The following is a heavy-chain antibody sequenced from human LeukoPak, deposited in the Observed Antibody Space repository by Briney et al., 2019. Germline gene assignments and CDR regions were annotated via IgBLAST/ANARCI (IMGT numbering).Heavy chain of an antibody. V-gene: IGHV5-51*01. CDR3: ARPLLRHYGGNPTLGSDY. CDR2: IYPCDSDT. CDR1: GYSFTSYW. D-gene: IGHD4-23*01. Sequence: GESLKISRKGSGYSFTSYWIGWVRQMPWKGLEGMGIIYPCDSDTRYSPSFQGQVTISADKSISTAYLQWSSLKASDTAMYYCARPLLRHYGGNPTLGSDYWGQGTLVTVSS. J-gene: IGHJ4*02.